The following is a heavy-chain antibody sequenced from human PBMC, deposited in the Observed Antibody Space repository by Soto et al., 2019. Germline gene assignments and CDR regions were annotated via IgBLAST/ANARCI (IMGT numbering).Heavy chain of an antibody. J-gene: IGHJ5*02. CDR1: GGSISSSNW. CDR2: IYHSGST. V-gene: IGHV4-4*02. Sequence: QVQLQESGPGLVKPSGTLSLTCAVSGGSISSSNWWSWVRQPPGKGLEWIGEIYHSGSTNYNPSLKSRVTISVDKSKNQFSLKLSSVTAADTAVYYCARTYCSSTSCYSGYNWFDPWGQGTLVTVSS. D-gene: IGHD2-2*02. CDR3: ARTYCSSTSCYSGYNWFDP.